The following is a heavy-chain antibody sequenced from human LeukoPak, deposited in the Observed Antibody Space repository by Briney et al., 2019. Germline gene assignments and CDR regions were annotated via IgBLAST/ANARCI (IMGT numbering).Heavy chain of an antibody. CDR1: GYTFNGYY. CDR2: INPNSGGT. V-gene: IGHV1-2*02. CDR3: AKAVGYSYGYFDY. J-gene: IGHJ4*02. D-gene: IGHD5-18*01. Sequence: ASVKVSCKASGYTFNGYYMHWVRQAPGQGLEWMGWINPNSGGTNYAQKFQGRVTMTGDTSISTAYMELGRLTSDDTAVYYCAKAVGYSYGYFDYWGQGTLVTVSS.